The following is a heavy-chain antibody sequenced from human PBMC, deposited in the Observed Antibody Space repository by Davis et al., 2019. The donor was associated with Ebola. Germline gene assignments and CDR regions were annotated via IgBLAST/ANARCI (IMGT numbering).Heavy chain of an antibody. V-gene: IGHV3-21*01. Sequence: GGSLRLSCAAPGFTFSSYSMNWVRQAPGKGLEWVSSISSSSSYIYYADSVKGRFTISRDNAKNSLYLQMNSLRAEDTAVYYCAREKDLSGYYYGMDVWGQGTTVTVSS. D-gene: IGHD2/OR15-2a*01. J-gene: IGHJ6*02. CDR1: GFTFSSYS. CDR2: ISSSSSYI. CDR3: AREKDLSGYYYGMDV.